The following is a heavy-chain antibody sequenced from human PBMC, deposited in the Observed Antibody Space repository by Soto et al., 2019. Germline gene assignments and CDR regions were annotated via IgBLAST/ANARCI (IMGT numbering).Heavy chain of an antibody. D-gene: IGHD4-4*01. Sequence: QVQLRESGPGLVKPSQTLSLTCTVSGGSISSGGYYWSWIRQHPGKGLEWIGYIYYSGSTYYNPSLKSRVTISVDTSKNQFSLKLSSVTAADTAVYYCARAGPSTVTTLHAFDIWGQGTMVTVSS. V-gene: IGHV4-31*03. J-gene: IGHJ3*02. CDR2: IYYSGST. CDR1: GGSISSGGYY. CDR3: ARAGPSTVTTLHAFDI.